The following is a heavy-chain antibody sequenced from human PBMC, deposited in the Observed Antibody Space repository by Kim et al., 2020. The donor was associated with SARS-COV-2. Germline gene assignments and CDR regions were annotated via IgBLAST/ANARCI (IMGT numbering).Heavy chain of an antibody. CDR1: GGSISSYY. CDR2: IYYSGST. J-gene: IGHJ6*02. V-gene: IGHV4-59*01. CDR3: ARVIAVAGTIRYYYGMDV. Sequence: SETLSLTCTVSGGSISSYYWSWIRQPPGKGLEWIGYIYYSGSTNYNPSLKSRVTISVDTSKNQFSLKLSSVTAADTAVCYCARVIAVAGTIRYYYGMDVWGQGTTVTVSS. D-gene: IGHD6-19*01.